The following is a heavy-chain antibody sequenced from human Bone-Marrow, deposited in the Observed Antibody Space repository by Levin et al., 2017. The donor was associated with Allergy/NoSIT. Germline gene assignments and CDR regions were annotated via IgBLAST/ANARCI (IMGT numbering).Heavy chain of an antibody. D-gene: IGHD3-22*01. CDR1: GGSISSSSYY. V-gene: IGHV4-39*01. CDR3: ARHDLRYYYDSDNWFDP. J-gene: IGHJ5*02. Sequence: NPGGSLRLSCTVSGGSISSSSYYWGWIRQPPGTGLEWIGSIYYSGSTYYNPSLKSRVTISVDTSKNQFSLKLSSVTAADTAVYYCARHDLRYYYDSDNWFDPWGQGTLVTVSS. CDR2: IYYSGST.